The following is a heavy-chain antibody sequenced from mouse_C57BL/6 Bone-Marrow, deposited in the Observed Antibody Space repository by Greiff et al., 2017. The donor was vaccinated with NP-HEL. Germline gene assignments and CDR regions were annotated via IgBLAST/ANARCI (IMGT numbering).Heavy chain of an antibody. D-gene: IGHD2-5*01. Sequence: QVQLKQSGPELVKPGASVKISCKASGYAFSSSWMNWVKQRPGKGLEWIGRIYPGDGDTNYNGKFKGKATLTADKSSSTAYMQLSSLTSEDSAVYFCAREGAAYYSNYYAMDYWGQGTSVTVSS. V-gene: IGHV1-82*01. CDR3: AREGAAYYSNYYAMDY. CDR2: IYPGDGDT. CDR1: GYAFSSSW. J-gene: IGHJ4*01.